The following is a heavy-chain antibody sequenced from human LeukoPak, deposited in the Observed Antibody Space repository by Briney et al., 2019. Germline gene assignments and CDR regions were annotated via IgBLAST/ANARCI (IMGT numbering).Heavy chain of an antibody. CDR2: VVPMFGIR. CDR3: ATRPSRSYSFDHLDF. J-gene: IGHJ4*03. Sequence: SVKVSLMATGYTLPTYATNSVSQAPGQGLEWMGRVVPMFGIRNYPQTFRGRVNITVDKATNTAYMELRSLRAEDTAIYYCATRPSRSYSFDHLDFWGRGTHVSVFS. CDR1: GYTLPTYA. V-gene: IGHV1-69*04. D-gene: IGHD5-12*01.